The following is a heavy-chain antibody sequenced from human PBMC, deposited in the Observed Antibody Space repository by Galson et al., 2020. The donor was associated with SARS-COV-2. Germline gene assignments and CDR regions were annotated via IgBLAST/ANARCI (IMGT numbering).Heavy chain of an antibody. Sequence: GGSLRLSCAASGFTFSSYGMHWVRQAPGKGLEWVAVISYDGSNKYYADSVKGRFTFSRDNSKNTLYLQMNSLRAEDTAVYYCAKDAWGSYRGPFDYGGHGTLVTVSS. D-gene: IGHD3-16*02. CDR2: ISYDGSNK. V-gene: IGHV3-30*18. CDR3: AKDAWGSYRGPFDY. J-gene: IGHJ4*01. CDR1: GFTFSSYG.